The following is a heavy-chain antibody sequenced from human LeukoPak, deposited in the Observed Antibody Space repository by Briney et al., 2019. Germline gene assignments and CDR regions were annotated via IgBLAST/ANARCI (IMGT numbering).Heavy chain of an antibody. CDR2: LSSGGPT. CDR1: GVSITSINYY. D-gene: IGHD3-9*01. Sequence: SEALSLTCTVSGVSITSINYYWAWIRQPPGKGLEWIGSLSSGGPTYNNPSLESRTSISADTSSNQLFLKLTSVTAADTAVYFCARRNILSGYYHFDYWGYGTLVTVSS. J-gene: IGHJ4*01. V-gene: IGHV4-39*01. CDR3: ARRNILSGYYHFDY.